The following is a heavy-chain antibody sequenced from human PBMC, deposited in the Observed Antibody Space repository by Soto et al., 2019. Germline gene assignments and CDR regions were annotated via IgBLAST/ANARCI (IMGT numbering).Heavy chain of an antibody. Sequence: SVKVSRKASGFTFTSSAVQWVRQARGQRLEWIGWIVVGSGNTNYAQKFQERVTITRDMSTSTAYMELSSLRSEGTAVYYCAALTYYYGSGIDYWGQGTLVTVSS. CDR3: AALTYYYGSGIDY. D-gene: IGHD3-10*01. V-gene: IGHV1-58*01. CDR2: IVVGSGNT. J-gene: IGHJ4*02. CDR1: GFTFTSSA.